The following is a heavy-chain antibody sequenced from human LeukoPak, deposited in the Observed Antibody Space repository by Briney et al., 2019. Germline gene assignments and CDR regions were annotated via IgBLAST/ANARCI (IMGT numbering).Heavy chain of an antibody. J-gene: IGHJ6*02. V-gene: IGHV4-59*01. CDR2: IYYSGST. CDR1: GGSISSYY. D-gene: IGHD2-2*01. CDR3: ARDRSTAAIRVLGEYYGMDV. Sequence: PSETLSLTCTVSGGSISSYYWSWIRQPPGKGLEWIGYIYYSGSTNYNPSLKSRVTISVDTSKNQFSLKLSSVTAADTAVYYCARDRSTAAIRVLGEYYGMDVWGQGTTVTVFS.